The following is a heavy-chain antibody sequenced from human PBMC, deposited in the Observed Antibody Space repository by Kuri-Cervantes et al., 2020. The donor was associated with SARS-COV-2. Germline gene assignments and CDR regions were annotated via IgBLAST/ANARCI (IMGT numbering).Heavy chain of an antibody. CDR3: RVWSSSLDY. Sequence: GESLKISCAASGFTFSSYSMNWVRQAPGKGLEWVSAISGSGGSTYYADSVKGRFTISRDNSKNTLYLQMNSLGAEDTAVYYCRVWSSSLDYWGQGTLVTVSS. CDR1: GFTFSSYS. J-gene: IGHJ4*02. D-gene: IGHD6-13*01. V-gene: IGHV3-23*01. CDR2: ISGSGGST.